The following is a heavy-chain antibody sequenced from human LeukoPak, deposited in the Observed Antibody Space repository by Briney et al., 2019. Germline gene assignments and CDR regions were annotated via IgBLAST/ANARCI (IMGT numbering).Heavy chain of an antibody. J-gene: IGHJ4*02. V-gene: IGHV4-30-4*01. CDR3: AREGGRDSSGYSLRCLDY. Sequence: PSQTLSLTCTVSGGSISSGDYYWSWIRQPPGKGLEWIGYIYYSGSTYYNPSLKSRVTISVDTSKNQFSLKLSSVTAADTAVYYCAREGGRDSSGYSLRCLDYWGQGTLVTVSS. D-gene: IGHD3-22*01. CDR2: IYYSGST. CDR1: GGSISSGDYY.